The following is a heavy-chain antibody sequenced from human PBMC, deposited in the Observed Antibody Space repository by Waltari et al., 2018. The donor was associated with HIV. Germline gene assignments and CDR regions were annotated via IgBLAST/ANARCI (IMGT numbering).Heavy chain of an antibody. CDR1: GFTFSSYG. CDR3: VKAKVVSAYYYSLEY. D-gene: IGHD3-22*01. CDR2: ISDDGGTK. V-gene: IGHV3-30*18. Sequence: QVHLVESGGGVVQPGRSLRLSCETFGFTFSSYGMHWVRQAPGKGLEWMAVISDDGGTKYYADSVKGRFIISRDNSRNTLYLQLSTLRPEDTALYFCVKAKVVSAYYYSLEYWGQGTLVTVSS. J-gene: IGHJ4*02.